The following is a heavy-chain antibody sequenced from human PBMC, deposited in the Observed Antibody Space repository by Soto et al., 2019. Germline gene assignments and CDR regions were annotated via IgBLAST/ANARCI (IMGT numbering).Heavy chain of an antibody. CDR1: GGSISSGGYS. CDR3: ARVGSLYCSSTSCSGNWFDP. D-gene: IGHD2-2*01. V-gene: IGHV4-30-2*01. J-gene: IGHJ5*02. CDR2: IYHSGST. Sequence: SETLSLSCAVSGGSISSGGYSWSWIRQPPGKGLEWIGYIYHSGSTYYNPSLKSRVTISVDRSKNQFSLKLSSVTAADTAVYYCARVGSLYCSSTSCSGNWFDPWGQGTLVTVSS.